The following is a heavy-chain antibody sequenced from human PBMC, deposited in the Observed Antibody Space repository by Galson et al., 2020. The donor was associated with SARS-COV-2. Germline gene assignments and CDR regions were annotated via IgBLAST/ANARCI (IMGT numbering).Heavy chain of an antibody. CDR3: ARAKITKIGVVHVLYS. Sequence: SPTLSLPRTVSCGTTSRGCYYSSWIREHPGKGPERIGYNDYSGSTYYNPSLKSRVTISVDTSKNQFSLKLSSVTAADTAVYYCARAKITKIGVVHVLYSWVQGRMVVVSS. J-gene: IGHJ3*02. D-gene: IGHD3-22*01. CDR2: NDYSGST. V-gene: IGHV4-31*03. CDR1: CGTTSRGCYY.